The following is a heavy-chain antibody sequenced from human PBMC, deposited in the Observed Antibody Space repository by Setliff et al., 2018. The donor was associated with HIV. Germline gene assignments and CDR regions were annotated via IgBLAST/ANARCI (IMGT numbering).Heavy chain of an antibody. V-gene: IGHV4-59*08. D-gene: IGHD3-22*01. J-gene: IGHJ3*02. CDR3: VRHGHFYDSSSSDAFDI. Sequence: PPETLSLTCNVSGGSISTYYWSWIRQPPGKGLEWLGYVSYSGSTNFNPSLESRLAMSVDMSKNHFSLKLRSVTAADTAVYYCVRHGHFYDSSSSDAFDIWGHGTMVTVSS. CDR1: GGSISTYY. CDR2: VSYSGST.